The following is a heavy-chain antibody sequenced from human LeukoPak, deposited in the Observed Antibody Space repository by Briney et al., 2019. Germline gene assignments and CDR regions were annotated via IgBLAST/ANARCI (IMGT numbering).Heavy chain of an antibody. D-gene: IGHD3-10*01. Sequence: GGSLRLSCAAFGFTFSSYAMSWVRQAPGKGLEWVSAISGRGGSTYYADSVKGRFTISRDNSKNTLYLQMNSLRAEDTAVYYCATAMVRGASYGMDVWGQGTTVTVSS. CDR1: GFTFSSYA. CDR2: ISGRGGST. J-gene: IGHJ6*02. CDR3: ATAMVRGASYGMDV. V-gene: IGHV3-23*01.